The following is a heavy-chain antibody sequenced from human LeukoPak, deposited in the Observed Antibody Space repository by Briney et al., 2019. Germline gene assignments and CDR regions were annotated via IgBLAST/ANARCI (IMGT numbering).Heavy chain of an antibody. CDR2: INHSGST. Sequence: SGTLSLTCAVYGGSFSGYYWSWIRQPPGKGLKWIGEINHSGSTNYNPSLKSRVTIPVDTSKNQFSLKLSSVTAADTAVYYCASTGGSSWSAADYWGQGTLVTVSS. CDR3: ASTGGSSWSAADY. J-gene: IGHJ4*02. D-gene: IGHD6-13*01. V-gene: IGHV4-34*01. CDR1: GGSFSGYY.